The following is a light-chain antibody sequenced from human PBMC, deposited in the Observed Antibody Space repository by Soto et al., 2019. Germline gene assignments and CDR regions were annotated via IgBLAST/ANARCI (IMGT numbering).Light chain of an antibody. V-gene: IGLV1-44*01. CDR2: SNI. Sequence: QPVLTQPPSASGTPGQRVTISCYGSSSNIGSNTVNWYQQIPGTAPKLLIYSNIQRPSGVPDRFSGPKSGTSASLAISGLQSEDEADYYCAAWDDSLNGPVFGTGTKVTVL. CDR3: AAWDDSLNGPV. CDR1: SSNIGSNT. J-gene: IGLJ1*01.